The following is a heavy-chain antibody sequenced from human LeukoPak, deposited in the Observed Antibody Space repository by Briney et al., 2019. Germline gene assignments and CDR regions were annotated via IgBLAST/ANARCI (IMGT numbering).Heavy chain of an antibody. CDR2: INPASGDR. V-gene: IGHV1-2*02. CDR3: AGGQELFFEY. D-gene: IGHD1-26*01. CDR1: GYTFTDYY. J-gene: IGHJ4*02. Sequence: ASVKVSCKASGYTFTDYYIHWVRQAPGRGLEWMGLINPASGDRDYAQRLQGRVTMTRDTSISTASMELSRLKSDDTAVYYCAGGQELFFEYWGQGTLVIVS.